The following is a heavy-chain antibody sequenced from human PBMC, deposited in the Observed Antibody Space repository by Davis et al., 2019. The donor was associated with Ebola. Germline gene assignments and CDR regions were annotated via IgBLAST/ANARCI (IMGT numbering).Heavy chain of an antibody. Sequence: GESLKISCAASGFTFSGSAMHWVRQASGKGLEWVGRIRSKANSYATAYAASVKGRFTISRDDSKNTAYLQMNSLKTEDTAVYYCTTSIITMIVVVRDYWGQGTLVTVSS. V-gene: IGHV3-73*01. CDR1: GFTFSGSA. CDR2: IRSKANSYAT. J-gene: IGHJ4*02. D-gene: IGHD3-22*01. CDR3: TTSIITMIVVVRDY.